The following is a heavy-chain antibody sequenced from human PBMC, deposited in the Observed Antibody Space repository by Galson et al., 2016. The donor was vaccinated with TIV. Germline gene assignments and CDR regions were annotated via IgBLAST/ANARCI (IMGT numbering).Heavy chain of an antibody. CDR3: ARMPTKTFDFWSGYDNQFHMDV. J-gene: IGHJ6*03. CDR2: ISGYNGNT. V-gene: IGHV1-18*04. D-gene: IGHD3-3*01. Sequence: SVKVSCKASGYTLSSYSLNWVRQAPGQGLEWVGWISGYNGNTNSAQKFQGRVTMTTDTSTNTAYMELRSLTSDDTAVYYCARMPTKTFDFWSGYDNQFHMDVWGKGTTVPVSS. CDR1: GYTLSSYS.